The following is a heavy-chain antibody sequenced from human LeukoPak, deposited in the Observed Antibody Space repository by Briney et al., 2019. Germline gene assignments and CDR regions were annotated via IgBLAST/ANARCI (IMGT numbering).Heavy chain of an antibody. V-gene: IGHV3-48*04. J-gene: IGHJ4*02. CDR2: ISSSSSTI. CDR1: GFTFSSYS. Sequence: GGSLRLSCAASGFTFSSYSMNWVRQAPGKGLEWVSYISSSSSTIYYADSVKGRFTISRDNAKNSLYLQMNSLRAEDTAVYYCARGIAAAGTLAAFDYWGQGTLVAVSS. D-gene: IGHD6-13*01. CDR3: ARGIAAAGTLAAFDY.